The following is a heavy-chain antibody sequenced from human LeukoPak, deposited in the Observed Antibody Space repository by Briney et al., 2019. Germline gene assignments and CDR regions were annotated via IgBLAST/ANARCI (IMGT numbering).Heavy chain of an antibody. CDR2: IIPIFGTA. J-gene: IGHJ5*02. Sequence: SVKVSCKASGYTFTGYYMHWVRQAPGQGLEWMGGIIPIFGTANYAQKFQGRVTVTTDESTSTAYMELSSLRSEDTAVYYCTRKWSREWFDPWGQGTLVTVSS. V-gene: IGHV1-69*05. D-gene: IGHD2-8*01. CDR3: TRKWSREWFDP. CDR1: GYTFTGYY.